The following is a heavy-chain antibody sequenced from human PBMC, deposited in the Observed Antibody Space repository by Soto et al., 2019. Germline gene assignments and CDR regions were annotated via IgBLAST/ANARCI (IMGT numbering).Heavy chain of an antibody. J-gene: IGHJ4*02. CDR3: ARPASMVRGVITALDY. CDR2: IYPGDSDT. CDR1: GYSFTSYW. V-gene: IGHV5-51*01. Sequence: GESLKISCKGSGYSFTSYWIGWVRQMPGKGLEWMGIIYPGDSDTRYSPSFQGQVTISADKSISTAYLQWSSLKASDTAMYYCARPASMVRGVITALDYWGQGTLVTVSS. D-gene: IGHD3-10*01.